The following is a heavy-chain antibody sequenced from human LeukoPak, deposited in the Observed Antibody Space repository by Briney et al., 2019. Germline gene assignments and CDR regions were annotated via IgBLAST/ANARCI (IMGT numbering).Heavy chain of an antibody. V-gene: IGHV3-48*03. Sequence: PGGSLRLSCAASGFTFSSYEMNWVRQAPGKGLEWVSYISSSGSTIYYADSAKGRFTISRDNAKNSLYLQMNSLRAEDTALYSCARVGLGYCSGGTCIDFWGQGTLVTVSS. J-gene: IGHJ4*02. CDR2: ISSSGSTI. CDR1: GFTFSSYE. D-gene: IGHD2-15*01. CDR3: ARVGLGYCSGGTCIDF.